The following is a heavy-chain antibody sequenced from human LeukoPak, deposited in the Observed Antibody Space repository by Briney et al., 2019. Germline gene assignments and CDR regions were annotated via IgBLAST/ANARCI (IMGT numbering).Heavy chain of an antibody. Sequence: GGSLRLSCAASGFTFSSYSMNWVRQAPGKGLEWVSYISSSSSSTIYYADSVKGRFTISRDNAKNSLYLQMNSLRDEDTAVYYCARHGGQHWLSSITTRPQQFDSWGQGALVIVSS. J-gene: IGHJ4*02. D-gene: IGHD3-16*01. CDR2: ISSSSSSTI. CDR1: GFTFSSYS. V-gene: IGHV3-48*02. CDR3: ARHGGQHWLSSITTRPQQFDS.